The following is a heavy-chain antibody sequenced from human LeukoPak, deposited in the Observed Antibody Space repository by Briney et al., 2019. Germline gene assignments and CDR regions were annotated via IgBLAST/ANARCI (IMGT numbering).Heavy chain of an antibody. CDR3: AKQPDRYQLLSLHFDY. CDR1: GFTFSSYA. Sequence: GGSLRLSCAASGFTFSSYAMSWVRQAPGKGLEWVSAISGSGGSTYYADSVKGRFTISRDNSKNTLYLQMNSLRAEDTAVYYCAKQPDRYQLLSLHFDYWGQGTLVTVSS. D-gene: IGHD2-2*01. J-gene: IGHJ4*02. V-gene: IGHV3-23*01. CDR2: ISGSGGST.